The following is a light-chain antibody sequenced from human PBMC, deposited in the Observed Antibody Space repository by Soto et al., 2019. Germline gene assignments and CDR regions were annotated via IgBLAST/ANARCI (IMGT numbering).Light chain of an antibody. V-gene: IGLV1-44*01. CDR1: SSNIGSNT. CDR3: AAWDDSLNAYV. J-gene: IGLJ1*01. CDR2: SNN. Sequence: QSVVTQPPSASGTPGERVTISCSGNSSNIGSNTVNWYQQLPGTAPKLLIYSNNERPSGVPDRFSGSKSGTSASPAISGLQSEDEADFYCAAWDDSLNAYVIGTGTKVTVL.